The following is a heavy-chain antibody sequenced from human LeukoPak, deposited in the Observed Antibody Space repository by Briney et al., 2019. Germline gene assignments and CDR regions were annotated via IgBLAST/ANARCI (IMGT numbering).Heavy chain of an antibody. V-gene: IGHV1-2*02. J-gene: IGHJ5*02. CDR1: GYTFTGYY. D-gene: IGHD3-10*01. CDR3: ARGGTYYYGSGSYSWFDP. CDR2: INPNSGGT. Sequence: ASVKVSCKASGYTFTGYYMHWVRQAPGQGLEWMGWINPNSGGTNYAQKFQGRVTMTRDTSISTAYMELSRLRSDDTAVYYCARGGTYYYGSGSYSWFDPWGQGTLVTVSS.